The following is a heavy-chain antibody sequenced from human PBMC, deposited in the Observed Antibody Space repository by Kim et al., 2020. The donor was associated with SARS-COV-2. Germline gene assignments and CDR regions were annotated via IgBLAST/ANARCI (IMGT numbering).Heavy chain of an antibody. CDR1: GFTMSDYY. J-gene: IGHJ4*02. CDR3: GREFGGVGPTFDY. Sequence: GGSLRLSCAASGFTMSDYYMDWVRQAPGKGLEWVGRSRNKAFSYTTEYAASVKGRFTISRDDSKNSLYLQMNSLKTGDTAVYYCGREFGGVGPTFDYWGQGILVTVSS. CDR2: SRNKAFSYTT. V-gene: IGHV3-72*01. D-gene: IGHD1-26*01.